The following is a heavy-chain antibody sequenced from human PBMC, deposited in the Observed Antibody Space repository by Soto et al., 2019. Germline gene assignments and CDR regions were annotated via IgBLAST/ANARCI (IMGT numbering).Heavy chain of an antibody. CDR1: GFTFSSYS. J-gene: IGHJ6*02. V-gene: IGHV3-21*01. Sequence: PGGSLRLSCAASGFTFSSYSMNWVRQAPGKGLEWVSSISSSSSYIYYADSVKGRFTISRDNAKNSLYLQMNSLRAEDTAVYYCARDTYGSGTPPLGLYGMDVWGQGTKVTVSS. CDR2: ISSSSSYI. D-gene: IGHD3-10*01. CDR3: ARDTYGSGTPPLGLYGMDV.